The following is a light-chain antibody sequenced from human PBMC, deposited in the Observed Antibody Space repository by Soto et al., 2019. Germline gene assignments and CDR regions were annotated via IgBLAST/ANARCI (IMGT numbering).Light chain of an antibody. V-gene: IGKV1-39*01. CDR1: QSISNY. CDR2: AAS. J-gene: IGKJ1*01. Sequence: DIQMTQSPSSLSASVGDRVTITCRASQSISNYLIWYQQKPGKAPNLLIYAASSLQSGVPSRFSGSGSGTDFTLTISSLQPEDFATYYCQQSYSTPRTFGQGNKVEI. CDR3: QQSYSTPRT.